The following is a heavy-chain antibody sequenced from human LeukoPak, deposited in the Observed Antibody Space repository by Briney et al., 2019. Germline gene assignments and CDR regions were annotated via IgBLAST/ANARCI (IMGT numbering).Heavy chain of an antibody. CDR3: ARAPDPIYYYYYMDV. CDR2: IIPIFGTA. J-gene: IGHJ6*03. CDR1: GGTFSSYA. Sequence: ASVKVSCKASGGTFSSYAISWVRQAPGQGLEWMGGIIPIFGTANYAQKFQGRVTITADESTSTAYMELSSLRSEDTAVYYCARAPDPIYYYYYMDVWGKGTTVTDSS. V-gene: IGHV1-69*13.